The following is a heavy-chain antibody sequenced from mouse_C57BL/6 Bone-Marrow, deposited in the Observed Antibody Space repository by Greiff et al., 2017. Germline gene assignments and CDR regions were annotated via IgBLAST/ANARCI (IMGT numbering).Heavy chain of an antibody. Sequence: EVKLMESGGGLVKPGGSLKLSCAASGFTFSDYGMHWVRQAPEKGLEWVAYISSGSSTIYYADTVKGRFTISRDNAKNTLFLQMTSLRSEDTAMYNSAMAFYGNYVAWFAYWGQGTLVTVSA. D-gene: IGHD2-1*01. CDR1: GFTFSDYG. V-gene: IGHV5-17*01. J-gene: IGHJ3*01. CDR3: AMAFYGNYVAWFAY. CDR2: ISSGSSTI.